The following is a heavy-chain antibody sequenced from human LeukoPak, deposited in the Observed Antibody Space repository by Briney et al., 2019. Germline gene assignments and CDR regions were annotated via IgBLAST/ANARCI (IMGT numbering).Heavy chain of an antibody. Sequence: GGSLRLSCAASGFTFSSYEMKWVRQAPGKGLEWVSYISSSGTSIYYADSVKGRFTISRDNAKNSLYLQMNSLRAEDTAVYYCARVVAAAGTVGDWFDPWGQGTLVTVSS. D-gene: IGHD6-13*01. V-gene: IGHV3-48*03. CDR3: ARVVAAAGTVGDWFDP. CDR2: ISSSGTSI. J-gene: IGHJ5*02. CDR1: GFTFSSYE.